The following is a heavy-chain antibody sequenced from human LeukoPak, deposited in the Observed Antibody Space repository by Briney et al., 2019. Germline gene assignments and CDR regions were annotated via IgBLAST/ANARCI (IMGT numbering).Heavy chain of an antibody. J-gene: IGHJ4*02. V-gene: IGHV1-18*01. D-gene: IGHD3-10*01. CDR1: GYTFTSYG. Sequence: ASVKVSCKASGYTFTSYGISWVRQAPGQGLEWMGWISAYNGNTNYAQKLQGRVTMTTDTSTSTTYMELRSLRSDDTAVYYCATQLWFGGNWYFDYWGQGTLVNVSS. CDR3: ATQLWFGGNWYFDY. CDR2: ISAYNGNT.